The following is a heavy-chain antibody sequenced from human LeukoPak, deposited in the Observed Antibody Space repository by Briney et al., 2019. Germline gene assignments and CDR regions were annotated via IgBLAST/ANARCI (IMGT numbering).Heavy chain of an antibody. J-gene: IGHJ4*02. CDR1: GFTFSSYA. CDR3: ARDHPYGDYFGF. V-gene: IGHV3-53*04. D-gene: IGHD4-17*01. CDR2: IYSGGST. Sequence: GGSLRLSCAASGFTFSSYAMSWVRQAPGKGLEWVSVIYSGGSTYYSDSVKGRFTISRHNSKNTLYLQMNSLRAEDTAVYYCARDHPYGDYFGFWGQGTLVTVSS.